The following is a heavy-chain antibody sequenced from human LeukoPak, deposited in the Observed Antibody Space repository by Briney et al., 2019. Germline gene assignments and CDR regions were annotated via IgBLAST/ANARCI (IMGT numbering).Heavy chain of an antibody. J-gene: IGHJ4*02. CDR2: ISYDGSNK. CDR1: WFTFSSYA. V-gene: IGHV3-30-3*01. D-gene: IGHD6-19*01. Sequence: GRSLRLSLAASWFTFSSYAMHWVRPAPGKGVGGGGVISYDGSNKYYADSVKGRFTISRDNSKNTLYLQMNSLRAEDTAVYYCARDRIAVAGPFDYWGQGTLVTVSS. CDR3: ARDRIAVAGPFDY.